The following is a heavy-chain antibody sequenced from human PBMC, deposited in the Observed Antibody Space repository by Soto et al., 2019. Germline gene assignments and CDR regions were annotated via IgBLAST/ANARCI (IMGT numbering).Heavy chain of an antibody. D-gene: IGHD3-3*01. J-gene: IGHJ6*02. CDR1: GYSFTSYW. Sequence: PGESLKISCKGSGYSFTSYWIGWVRQMPGKGLEGMGIIYPGDSDTRYSPSFQGQVTISADKSISTAYLQWSSLKASDTAMYYCARQRRYDFWSTGAYYYYYGMDVWGQGTTVTVSS. CDR2: IYPGDSDT. CDR3: ARQRRYDFWSTGAYYYYYGMDV. V-gene: IGHV5-51*01.